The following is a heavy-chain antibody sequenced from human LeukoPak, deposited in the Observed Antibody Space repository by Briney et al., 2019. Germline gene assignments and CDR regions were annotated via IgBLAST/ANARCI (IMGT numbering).Heavy chain of an antibody. J-gene: IGHJ4*02. Sequence: MPSETLSLTCTVSGGSISSYYWSWIRQPPGKGLEWIGYIYYSGSTNYNPSLKSRVTISVDTSKNQFSLKLSSVTAADTAVYYCARASDDSSGYYIDYWGQGTLVTVSS. D-gene: IGHD3-22*01. CDR1: GGSISSYY. V-gene: IGHV4-59*01. CDR3: ARASDDSSGYYIDY. CDR2: IYYSGST.